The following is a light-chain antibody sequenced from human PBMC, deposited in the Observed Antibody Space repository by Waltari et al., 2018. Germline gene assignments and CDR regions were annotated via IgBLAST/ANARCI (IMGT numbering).Light chain of an antibody. V-gene: IGLV2-23*02. J-gene: IGLJ1*01. CDR1: TSDVGSFDL. Sequence: QSALTQPASVSGTPGQSITLSCIGTTSDVGSFDLVSWYQQHPGEAPKLLICEVFKRPPDTSSRFSGAKSGSTASLTIAGRQPEDEADYYCCSYAGRGTYVFGSGTKVTVL. CDR3: CSYAGRGTYV. CDR2: EVF.